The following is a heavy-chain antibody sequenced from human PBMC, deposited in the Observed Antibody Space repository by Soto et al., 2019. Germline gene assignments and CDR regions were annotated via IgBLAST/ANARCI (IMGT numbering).Heavy chain of an antibody. CDR3: SRLNWNYGASWFDP. CDR1: GFTVSSNY. J-gene: IGHJ5*02. Sequence: EVQLVESGGGLVQPGGSLRLSCAASGFTVSSNYMSWVRQAPGKGLEWVSVIYSGGSTYYADSVKGRFTISRDNSKNTLYLQMNSLRAEDTAVYYCSRLNWNYGASWFDPCGQGTLVTVSS. CDR2: IYSGGST. V-gene: IGHV3-66*04. D-gene: IGHD1-7*01.